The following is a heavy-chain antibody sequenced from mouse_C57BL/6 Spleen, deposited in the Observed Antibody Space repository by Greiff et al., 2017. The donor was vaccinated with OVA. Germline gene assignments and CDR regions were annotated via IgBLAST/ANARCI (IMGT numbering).Heavy chain of an antibody. CDR1: GYTFTSYW. CDR2: IYPGSGST. V-gene: IGHV1-55*01. D-gene: IGHD1-1*01. J-gene: IGHJ3*01. CDR3: ARHYYGSRPFAY. Sequence: VQLQQPGAELVKPGASVKMSCKASGYTFTSYWITWVKQRPGQGLEWIGDIYPGSGSTNYNEKFKSKATLTVDTSSSTAYMQLSSLTSEDSAVYYCARHYYGSRPFAYWGQGTLVTVSA.